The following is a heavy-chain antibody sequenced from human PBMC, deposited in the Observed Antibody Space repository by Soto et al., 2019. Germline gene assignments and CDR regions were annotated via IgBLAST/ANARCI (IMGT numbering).Heavy chain of an antibody. CDR1: GGSFSGYC. Sequence: QVQLQQWGAGLLKPSETLSLTCAVYGGSFSGYCWSWIRQSPGKGLEWIGEIDHNGHTNYNPSLKSPLTISVDKSKNQFSLRLSATTAADTATYYCAPYGSGIYYISRDQYWGQGTLVTVSS. J-gene: IGHJ4*02. CDR3: APYGSGIYYISRDQY. CDR2: IDHNGHT. V-gene: IGHV4-34*01. D-gene: IGHD3-10*01.